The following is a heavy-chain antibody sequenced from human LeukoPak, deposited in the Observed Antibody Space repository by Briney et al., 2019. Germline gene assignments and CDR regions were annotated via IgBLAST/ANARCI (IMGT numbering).Heavy chain of an antibody. CDR2: ISYDGSNK. CDR3: AKDSSSWSIYYYYYMDV. V-gene: IGHV3-30*18. Sequence: GRSLRLSCAASGFTFSSYGMHWVRQAPGKGLEWVAVISYDGSNKYYADSAKGRFTISRDNSKNTLYLQMNSLRAEDTAVYYCAKDSSSWSIYYYYYMDVWGKGTTVTVSS. CDR1: GFTFSSYG. D-gene: IGHD6-13*01. J-gene: IGHJ6*03.